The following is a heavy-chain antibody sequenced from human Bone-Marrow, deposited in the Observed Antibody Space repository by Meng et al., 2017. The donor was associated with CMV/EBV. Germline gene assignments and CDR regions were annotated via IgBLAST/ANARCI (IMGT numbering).Heavy chain of an antibody. J-gene: IGHJ6*02. V-gene: IGHV1-69*05. CDR3: ARVIGLTGTTGDYYGMEV. CDR1: GGTFSSYA. D-gene: IGHD1-7*01. Sequence: SVKVSCKASGGTFSSYAISWVRQAPGQGLEWMGGIIPIFGTANYAQKFQGRVTITTDESTSTAYMELSSLRSEDTAVYYCARVIGLTGTTGDYYGMEVWGQGTTVTVSS. CDR2: IIPIFGTA.